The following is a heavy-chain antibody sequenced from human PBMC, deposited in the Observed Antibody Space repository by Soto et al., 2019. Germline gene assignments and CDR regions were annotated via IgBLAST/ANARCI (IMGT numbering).Heavy chain of an antibody. CDR3: ARPFYARASKDNWFDS. Sequence: QVQLQESGPGLVKPSQTLSLTCTVSGGSLSSGTYYWSWIRQHPEKGLEWIGYISYTGSTYYKSSLKSRVNMSVDTSKNQFSLDLSSVTAADTAVYYCARPFYARASKDNWFDSWGQGILVTVSS. J-gene: IGHJ5*01. V-gene: IGHV4-31*03. CDR2: ISYTGST. D-gene: IGHD2-2*01. CDR1: GGSLSSGTYY.